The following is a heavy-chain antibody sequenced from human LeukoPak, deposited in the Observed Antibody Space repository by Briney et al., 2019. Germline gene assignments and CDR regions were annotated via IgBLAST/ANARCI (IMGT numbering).Heavy chain of an antibody. CDR1: GGSFSGYY. CDR2: INHSGST. CDR3: ARAPGYCSSTSCYLDP. Sequence: PSETLSLTCAVYGGSFSGYYWSWIRQPPGKGLEWIGEINHSGSTNYNPSLKSRVTISVDTSKNQFSLKLSSVTAADTAVHYCARAPGYCSSTSCYLDPWGQGTLVTVSS. D-gene: IGHD2-2*03. V-gene: IGHV4-34*01. J-gene: IGHJ5*02.